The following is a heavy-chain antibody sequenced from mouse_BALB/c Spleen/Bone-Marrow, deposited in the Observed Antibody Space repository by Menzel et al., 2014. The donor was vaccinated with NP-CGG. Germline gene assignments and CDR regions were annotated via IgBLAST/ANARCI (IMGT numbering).Heavy chain of an antibody. D-gene: IGHD2-14*01. V-gene: IGHV14-3*02. J-gene: IGHJ3*01. CDR1: GFNIKDPY. CDR2: IDPANGNT. CDR3: ATYYRYDRRFAY. Sequence: VQLQQSGAELVKPGASVKLSCTASGFNIKDPYTHWVKQRPEQGLEWIGRIDPANGNTKYDPKFQGKATITADTSSNTAYLQLSSLTSEDTAVYYCATYYRYDRRFAYWGQGTLVTVSA.